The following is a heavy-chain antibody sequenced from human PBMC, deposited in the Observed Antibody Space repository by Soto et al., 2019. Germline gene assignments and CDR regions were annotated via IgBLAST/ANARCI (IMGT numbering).Heavy chain of an antibody. V-gene: IGHV1-69*01. Sequence: QVQLVQSGAEVKKPGSSMKVSCKTSGGTFSNYYISWVRQAPGQGLEWMGDIIPMFDTPKYGQKFQGRVKITADESTSAAYMELSSLRAEDTAVYYCARGYSTGYFDYWGQGTLITVSS. D-gene: IGHD1-20*01. CDR3: ARGYSTGYFDY. J-gene: IGHJ4*02. CDR2: IIPMFDTP. CDR1: GGTFSNYY.